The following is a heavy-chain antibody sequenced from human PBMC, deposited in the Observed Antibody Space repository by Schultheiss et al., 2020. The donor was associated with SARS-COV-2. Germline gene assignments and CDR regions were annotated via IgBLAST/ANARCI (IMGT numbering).Heavy chain of an antibody. CDR2: VNEDGRTT. V-gene: IGHV3-23*01. Sequence: GGSLRLSCAASGFTFSSYAMSWVRQAPGKGLVWVSRVNEDGRTTTYADSVKGRFTIFRDNAKNTLYLQMNSLRAEDTAVYYCAKASSYDSSGKDYWGQGTLVTVSS. D-gene: IGHD3-22*01. CDR1: GFTFSSYA. CDR3: AKASSYDSSGKDY. J-gene: IGHJ4*02.